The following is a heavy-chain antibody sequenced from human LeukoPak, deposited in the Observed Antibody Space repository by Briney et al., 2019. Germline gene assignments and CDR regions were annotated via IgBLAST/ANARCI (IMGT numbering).Heavy chain of an antibody. V-gene: IGHV3-53*01. CDR3: AKYGPQDSGSSHFDY. CDR2: IYSGGTT. Sequence: GGSLRLSCAASGFIFSSNYMNWVRQAPGKGLEWVSVIYSGGTTFYADSVKGRFTTSRDNSKNTLFLQMNSLRAEDTAIYYCAKYGPQDSGSSHFDYWGQGALVTVSS. J-gene: IGHJ4*02. CDR1: GFIFSSNY. D-gene: IGHD1-26*01.